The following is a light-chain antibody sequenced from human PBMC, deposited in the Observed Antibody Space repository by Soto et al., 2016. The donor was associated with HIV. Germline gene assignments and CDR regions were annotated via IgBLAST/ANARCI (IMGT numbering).Light chain of an antibody. CDR2: AAS. V-gene: IGKV1-27*01. CDR3: QQANSFPPT. CDR1: QGISNY. Sequence: DIQMTQSPSSLSASVGDRVTITCRASQGISNYLAWYQQKPGKVPKLLIYAASTLQSGVPSRFSGSGSGTDFTLIISSLQPEDFATYYCQQANSFPPTFGGGTKVEIK. J-gene: IGKJ4*01.